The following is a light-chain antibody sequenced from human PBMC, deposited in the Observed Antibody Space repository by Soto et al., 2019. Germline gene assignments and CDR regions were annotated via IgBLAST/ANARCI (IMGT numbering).Light chain of an antibody. Sequence: NFMLTQPHSVSESPGKTVTISCTGSSGSIASNYVQWYQQRPGSAPTTVIYEDNQRPSGVPDRFSGSIDSSSNSASLTISGLKTEDEAYYYCQSFGSTNQVFGGGTKLTVL. J-gene: IGLJ3*02. CDR3: QSFGSTNQV. CDR2: EDN. CDR1: SGSIASNY. V-gene: IGLV6-57*02.